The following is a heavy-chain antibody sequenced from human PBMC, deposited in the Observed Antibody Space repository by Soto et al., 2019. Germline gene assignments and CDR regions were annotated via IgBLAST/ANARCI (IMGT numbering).Heavy chain of an antibody. CDR1: GGSISSYY. Sequence: NPSETLSLTCTVSGGSISSYYWSWIRQPPGKGLEWIGYIYYSGSTNYNPSLKSRVTISVDTSKNQFSLKLSSVTAADTAVYYCGRAYGGNCFDYWGQGTLVTVSS. V-gene: IGHV4-59*01. CDR3: GRAYGGNCFDY. CDR2: IYYSGST. J-gene: IGHJ4*02. D-gene: IGHD2-15*01.